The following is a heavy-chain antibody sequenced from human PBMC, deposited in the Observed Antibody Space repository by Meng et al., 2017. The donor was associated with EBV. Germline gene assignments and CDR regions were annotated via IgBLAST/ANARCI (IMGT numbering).Heavy chain of an antibody. CDR2: IYWDDDK. V-gene: IGHV2-5*02. CDR3: AHIIAARPFDY. CDR1: GFSLSTRGVG. Sequence: QIALKESGPTLVEPTQTPTLTCTFSGFSLSTRGVGVGWIRQPPGKALEWLALIYWDDDKRYSPSLKSRLTITKDTSKNQVVLTMTNMDPVDAATYYCAHIIAARPFDYWGQGTLVTVSS. J-gene: IGHJ4*02. D-gene: IGHD6-6*01.